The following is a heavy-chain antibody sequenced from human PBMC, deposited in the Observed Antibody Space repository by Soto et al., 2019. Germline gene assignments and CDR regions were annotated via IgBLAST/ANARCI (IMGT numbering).Heavy chain of an antibody. V-gene: IGHV4-4*07. CDR2: IDNSGNT. CDR1: DGSISTYF. CDR3: ARGRQDFWSGTFDY. D-gene: IGHD3-3*01. Sequence: PSETLSLTCTVSDGSISTYFCNWIRQPAGKGLEWIGRIDNSGNTNYNPSLKSRVTMSADTSRNQFSLKLNSVTAADTAVYYCARGRQDFWSGTFDYWGQGARVTVYS. J-gene: IGHJ4*02.